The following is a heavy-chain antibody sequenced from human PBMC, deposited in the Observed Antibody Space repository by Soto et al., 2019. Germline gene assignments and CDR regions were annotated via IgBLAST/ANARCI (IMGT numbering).Heavy chain of an antibody. V-gene: IGHV1-18*01. CDR1: GYTFTSYC. Sequence: ASVKVSCKASGYTFTSYCISWVRQAPGQGLEWMGWISAYNGNTNYAQKLQGRVTMTTDTSTSTAYMELRSLRSDDTAVYYCARDKVRVYSSSSEKSDYYYYGMDVWGQGTTVTVSS. J-gene: IGHJ6*02. D-gene: IGHD6-6*01. CDR3: ARDKVRVYSSSSEKSDYYYYGMDV. CDR2: ISAYNGNT.